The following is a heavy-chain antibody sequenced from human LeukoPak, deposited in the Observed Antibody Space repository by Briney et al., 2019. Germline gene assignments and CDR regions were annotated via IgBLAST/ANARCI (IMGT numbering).Heavy chain of an antibody. CDR2: MYLRGTT. V-gene: IGHV4-4*02. Sequence: SGTLSLTCIVSGGSISSLNLWSWLRQPPGKGLEWIGEMYLRGTTNFNPSLKSRVTILIDRSKNQLSLQLTSVTAADTAVYYCAGLEGRYSTDWFYFFDYWGQGALVTVSS. CDR1: GGSISSLNL. CDR3: AGLEGRYSTDWFYFFDY. D-gene: IGHD6-19*01. J-gene: IGHJ4*02.